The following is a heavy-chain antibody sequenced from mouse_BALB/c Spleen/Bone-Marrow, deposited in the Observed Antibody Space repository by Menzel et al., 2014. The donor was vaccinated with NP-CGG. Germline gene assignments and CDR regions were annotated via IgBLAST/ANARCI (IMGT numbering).Heavy chain of an antibody. Sequence: EVQLQQSGAELVKPGASVKLSCTASGFNIKDTYMHWVKQRPEQGLEWIGRIDPANGNTKYDPEFQGKATITADTSSNTAYLQLSSLTSEDTAVYYCAMITTGAWFAYWGQGTLVTVSA. D-gene: IGHD2-4*01. CDR3: AMITTGAWFAY. J-gene: IGHJ3*01. V-gene: IGHV14-3*02. CDR2: IDPANGNT. CDR1: GFNIKDTY.